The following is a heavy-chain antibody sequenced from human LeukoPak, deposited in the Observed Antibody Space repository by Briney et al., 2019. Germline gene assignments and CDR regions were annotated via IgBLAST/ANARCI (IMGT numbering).Heavy chain of an antibody. Sequence: PSETLSLTCAVYGGSFSGYYWSWIRQPSGKGLEWIGEINHSGSTNYNPSLKSRVTISVDTSKNQFSLKLSSVTAADTAVYYCARLRAVTRSSSWLQVRRRFDYWGQGTLVTVSS. D-gene: IGHD6-13*01. CDR2: INHSGST. CDR3: ARLRAVTRSSSWLQVRRRFDY. CDR1: GGSFSGYY. J-gene: IGHJ4*02. V-gene: IGHV4-34*01.